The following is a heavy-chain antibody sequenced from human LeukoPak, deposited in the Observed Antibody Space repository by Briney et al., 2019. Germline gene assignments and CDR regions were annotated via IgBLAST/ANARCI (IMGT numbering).Heavy chain of an antibody. Sequence: ASVKVSCKASGYTFTGYYMHWVRQAPGQGLEWMGWINPNSGGTNYAQKFQGRVTMTRDTSISTAYMELSRLRSDDTAVYYCARSFCGGDCHSSHHRYYFDYWGQGTLVTVSS. V-gene: IGHV1-2*02. J-gene: IGHJ4*02. D-gene: IGHD2-21*02. CDR1: GYTFTGYY. CDR2: INPNSGGT. CDR3: ARSFCGGDCHSSHHRYYFDY.